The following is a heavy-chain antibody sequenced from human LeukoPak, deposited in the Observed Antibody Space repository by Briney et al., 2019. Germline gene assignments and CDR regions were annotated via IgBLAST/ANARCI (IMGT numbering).Heavy chain of an antibody. V-gene: IGHV4-61*02. CDR3: STLRVGGWSDL. Sequence: SETLSLTCTVSGDSISSGRYYWSWIRQPAGKGLEWIGRIFTSGSTNYNPSLKSRVTISVDTSKNQFSLKLSSVTAADTAVYYCSTLRVGGWSDLWGQGTLVSVSS. D-gene: IGHD3-16*01. CDR2: IFTSGST. CDR1: GDSISSGRYY. J-gene: IGHJ5*02.